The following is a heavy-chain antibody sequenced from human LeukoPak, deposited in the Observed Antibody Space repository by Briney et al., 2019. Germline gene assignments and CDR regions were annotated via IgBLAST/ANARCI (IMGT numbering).Heavy chain of an antibody. J-gene: IGHJ4*02. Sequence: GGSLRLSCAASGFTFDDYAMHSVRHAPGKGLEGVSGISWNSGSIGYADSVKGRFTISRDNAKTSLYLQMNSLSAEDMALYYCAKDRANDFWSGFDYWGQGTLVTVSS. V-gene: IGHV3-9*03. CDR2: ISWNSGSI. CDR1: GFTFDDYA. D-gene: IGHD3-3*01. CDR3: AKDRANDFWSGFDY.